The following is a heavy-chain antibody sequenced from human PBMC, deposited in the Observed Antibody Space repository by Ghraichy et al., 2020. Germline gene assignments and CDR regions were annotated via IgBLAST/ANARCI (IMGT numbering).Heavy chain of an antibody. CDR1: GFSFSTYG. D-gene: IGHD2-15*01. Sequence: GGSLRLSCAASGFSFSTYGMQWVRQAPGKGLEWVAVISYDGTNKYYADSVKGRFTISRDNSKNTLYLQMNSLRAEDTAVYFCAKDPASDCSGGSCYGSEYFQHWGQGTLVTVSS. V-gene: IGHV3-30*18. CDR3: AKDPASDCSGGSCYGSEYFQH. J-gene: IGHJ1*01. CDR2: ISYDGTNK.